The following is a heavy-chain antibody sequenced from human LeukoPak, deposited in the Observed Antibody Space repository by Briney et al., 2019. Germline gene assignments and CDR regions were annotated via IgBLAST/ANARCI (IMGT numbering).Heavy chain of an antibody. CDR2: IYYSGST. D-gene: IGHD3-3*01. V-gene: IGHV4-59*01. J-gene: IGHJ4*02. Sequence: SETLSPTCTVSGGSISSYYWSWIRQPPGKGLEWIGYIYYSGSTNYNPSLKSRVTISVDTSKNQFSLKLSSVTAADTAVYYCARSTYYDFWSGYYPFDYWGQGTLVTVSS. CDR3: ARSTYYDFWSGYYPFDY. CDR1: GGSISSYY.